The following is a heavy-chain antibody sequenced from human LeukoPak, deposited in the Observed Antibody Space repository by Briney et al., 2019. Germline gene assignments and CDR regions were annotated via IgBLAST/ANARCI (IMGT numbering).Heavy chain of an antibody. CDR3: ARVGKVLKVGYCSSTSCYYFDY. Sequence: PGESLRLSCAASGFTFYDYAMTWIRQAPGKGLEWVSSISGSGDDTYYAESVKGRFTISRDSSKNTLYLQMDSLRLDDTAVYYCARVGKVLKVGYCSSTSCYYFDYWGQGTLVTVSS. D-gene: IGHD2-2*01. V-gene: IGHV3-23*01. J-gene: IGHJ4*02. CDR1: GFTFYDYA. CDR2: ISGSGDDT.